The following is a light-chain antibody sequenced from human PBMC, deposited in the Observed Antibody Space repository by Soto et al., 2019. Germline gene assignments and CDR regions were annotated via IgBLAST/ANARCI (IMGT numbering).Light chain of an antibody. CDR2: AAS. Sequence: DIQMTQSPSSLSASVGDRVTITCRASQSINSYLNWYQQKPGKAPKLLIYAASSLQSGVPSRFSGSGSGTDFTLTFSSLQPEDFATYYCQQSYTTPRTFGQGTKVDIK. V-gene: IGKV1-39*01. CDR1: QSINSY. J-gene: IGKJ1*01. CDR3: QQSYTTPRT.